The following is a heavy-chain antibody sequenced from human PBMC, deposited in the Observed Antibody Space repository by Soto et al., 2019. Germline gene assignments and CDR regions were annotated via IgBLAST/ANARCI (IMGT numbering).Heavy chain of an antibody. V-gene: IGHV1-18*01. CDR1: GYTFTSYG. J-gene: IGHJ4*02. D-gene: IGHD3-9*01. CDR3: ARVNYDILTGYPSLDY. Sequence: ASVKVSCKASGYTFTSYGISWVRQAPGQGLEWMGWISAYNGNTNYAQKLQGRVTMTTDTSTSTAYMELRSLRSDDTAVYYCARVNYDILTGYPSLDYWGQGTLVTVSS. CDR2: ISAYNGNT.